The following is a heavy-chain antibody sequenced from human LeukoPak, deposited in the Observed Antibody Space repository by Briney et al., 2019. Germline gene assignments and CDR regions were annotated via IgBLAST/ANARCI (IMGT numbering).Heavy chain of an antibody. CDR2: IYYSGST. D-gene: IGHD3-22*01. CDR1: GGSISSSSYY. J-gene: IGHJ4*02. CDR3: ARQADERGRRGLIDY. V-gene: IGHV4-39*01. Sequence: PSETLSLTCTVSGGSISSSSYYWGWIRQPPGKGLEWIGSIYYSGSTYYNPSLKSRVTISVDTSKNQFSLKLSSVTAADTAVYYCARQADERGRRGLIDYWGQGTLVTVSS.